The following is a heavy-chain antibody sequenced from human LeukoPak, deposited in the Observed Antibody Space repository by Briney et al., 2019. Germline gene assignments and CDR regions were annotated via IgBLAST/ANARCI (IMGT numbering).Heavy chain of an antibody. Sequence: GRSLRLPCAASGFTFDDYAMHWVRQAPGKGLEWVSGISWNSGSIGYADSVKGRFTISRDNAKNSLYLQMNSLRAEDTALYYCAKDMGRGLNGMDVWGQGITVTVSS. CDR2: ISWNSGSI. CDR1: GFTFDDYA. V-gene: IGHV3-9*01. CDR3: AKDMGRGLNGMDV. D-gene: IGHD1-26*01. J-gene: IGHJ6*02.